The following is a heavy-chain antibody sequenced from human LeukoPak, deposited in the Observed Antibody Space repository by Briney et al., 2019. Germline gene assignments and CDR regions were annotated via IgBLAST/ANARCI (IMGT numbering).Heavy chain of an antibody. CDR2: ISGSGDST. D-gene: IGHD3-3*01. Sequence: GGSLRLSCAASGFTFSSYAMHWVRQAPGKGLEWVSAISGSGDSTYYADSVKGRFTISRDNPKNTLYLQMNSLRAEDTAVYYCAREAPLRFLEWLSTFYYFDYWGQGTLVTVSS. V-gene: IGHV3-23*01. J-gene: IGHJ4*02. CDR3: AREAPLRFLEWLSTFYYFDY. CDR1: GFTFSSYA.